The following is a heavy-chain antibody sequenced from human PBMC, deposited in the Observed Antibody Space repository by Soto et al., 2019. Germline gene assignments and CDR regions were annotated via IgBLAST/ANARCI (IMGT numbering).Heavy chain of an antibody. J-gene: IGHJ5*02. CDR2: INPSGGST. D-gene: IGHD6-13*01. CDR3: ARDPPLIAAAGTHNWFDP. CDR1: GYTFTGYY. V-gene: IGHV1-46*01. Sequence: ASVKVSCKASGYTFTGYYMHWVRQAPGQGLEWMGIINPSGGSTSYAQKFQGRVTMTRDTSTSTVYMELSSLRSEDTAVYYCARDPPLIAAAGTHNWFDPWGQGTLVTVSS.